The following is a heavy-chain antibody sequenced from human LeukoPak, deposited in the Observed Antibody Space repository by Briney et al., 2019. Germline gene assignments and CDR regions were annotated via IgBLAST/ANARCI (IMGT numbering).Heavy chain of an antibody. CDR2: IYTSETT. CDR3: ARHRSPSSLSYFDI. J-gene: IGHJ4*02. Sequence: SETLSLTCTVSGASINSYYWSWIRQPPGKGLEWIGYIYTSETTKYNPSLRSRVSISIDTSKNQFSLRLTSMTAADTAVYYCARHRSPSSLSYFDIWGQGTLVIVSS. V-gene: IGHV4-4*09. D-gene: IGHD6-19*01. CDR1: GASINSYY.